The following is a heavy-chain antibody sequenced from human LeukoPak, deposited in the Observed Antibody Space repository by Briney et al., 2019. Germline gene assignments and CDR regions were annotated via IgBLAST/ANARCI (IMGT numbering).Heavy chain of an antibody. Sequence: ASVKVSCKASGYTFTSYGISWVRQAPGQGLEWMGWISAYNGNTNYAQKLQGRVTMTTDTSTSTAYTELRSLRSDDTAVYYCARVGCSSTSCYYDYFDYWGQGTLVTVSS. V-gene: IGHV1-18*01. D-gene: IGHD2-2*01. CDR1: GYTFTSYG. CDR2: ISAYNGNT. J-gene: IGHJ4*02. CDR3: ARVGCSSTSCYYDYFDY.